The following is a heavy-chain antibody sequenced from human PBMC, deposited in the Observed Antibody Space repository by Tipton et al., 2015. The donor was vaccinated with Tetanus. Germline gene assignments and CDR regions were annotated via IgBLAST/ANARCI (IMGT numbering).Heavy chain of an antibody. V-gene: IGHV1-18*01. D-gene: IGHD2-21*01. Sequence: QLVQSGAEVKKPGASVMVSCKASGYIIPNYGITWVRQAPGQGLEWMGWISVNSGNTNFAQRFQGRVTMTTDTSTTTVYMELRSLRSDDTGVYYCATEKSGGGYCLDFWGQGTLVTVSS. CDR3: ATEKSGGGYCLDF. CDR1: GYIIPNYG. CDR2: ISVNSGNT. J-gene: IGHJ1*01.